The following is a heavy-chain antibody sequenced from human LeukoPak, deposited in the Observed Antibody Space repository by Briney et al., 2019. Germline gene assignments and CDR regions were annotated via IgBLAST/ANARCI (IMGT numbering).Heavy chain of an antibody. CDR1: GFTFSSYA. Sequence: GGSLRLSCAASGFTFSSYAMHWVRQAPGKGLEYVSAISSNRGSTYYANSVKGRFTISRDNSKNTLYLQMGSLRAEDMAVYYCARGGYSYAARAFDIWGQGTMVTVSS. D-gene: IGHD5-18*01. J-gene: IGHJ3*02. CDR2: ISSNRGST. V-gene: IGHV3-64*01. CDR3: ARGGYSYAARAFDI.